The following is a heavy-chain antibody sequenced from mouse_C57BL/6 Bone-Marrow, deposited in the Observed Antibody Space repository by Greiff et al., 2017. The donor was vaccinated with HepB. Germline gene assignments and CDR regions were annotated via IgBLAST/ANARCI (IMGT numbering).Heavy chain of an antibody. CDR1: GFNIKDDY. V-gene: IGHV14-4*01. D-gene: IGHD2-4*01. Sequence: VQLQQSGAELVRPGASVKLSCTASGFNIKDDYMHWVKQRPEQGLEWIGWIDPESGDTEYASKFQGKATITADTSSNTAYLQLSSLTSEDTAVYYCTTPYDYDYFDYWGQGTTLTVSS. J-gene: IGHJ2*01. CDR2: IDPESGDT. CDR3: TTPYDYDYFDY.